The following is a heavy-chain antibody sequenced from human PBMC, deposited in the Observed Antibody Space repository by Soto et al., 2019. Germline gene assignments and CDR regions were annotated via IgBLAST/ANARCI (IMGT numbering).Heavy chain of an antibody. CDR1: GYTFTSYG. CDR3: ARDNYGSGSYAYNYYGMDV. Sequence: QVQLVQSGPEVKKPGASVKVSCKASGYTFTSYGINWVRQAPGRGLEWMGWISVYNGNTNYAQKLQGRVTMTTETFTRTAYMELRSLRSDDTAVYFCARDNYGSGSYAYNYYGMDVWGQGTTVTVSS. CDR2: ISVYNGNT. J-gene: IGHJ6*02. D-gene: IGHD3-10*01. V-gene: IGHV1-18*01.